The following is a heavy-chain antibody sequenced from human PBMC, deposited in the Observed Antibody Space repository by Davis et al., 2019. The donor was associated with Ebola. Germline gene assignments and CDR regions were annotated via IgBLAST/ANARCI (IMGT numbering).Heavy chain of an antibody. CDR1: GFTFSDYY. V-gene: IGHV3-11*06. Sequence: PGGSLRLSCAASGFTFSDYYMSWIRQAPGKGLEWVSYISSSSSYTNYADSVKGRFTISRDNAKNSLYLQMNSLRAEDTAVYYCARGLGELSFFPHWGQGTLVTVSS. CDR2: ISSSSSYT. CDR3: ARGLGELSFFPH. D-gene: IGHD3-16*02. J-gene: IGHJ4*02.